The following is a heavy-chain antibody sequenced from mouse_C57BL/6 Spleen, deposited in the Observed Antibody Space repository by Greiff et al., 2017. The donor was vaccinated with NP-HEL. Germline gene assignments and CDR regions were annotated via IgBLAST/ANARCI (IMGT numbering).Heavy chain of an antibody. J-gene: IGHJ1*03. CDR3: ARVWDYDGYFDV. CDR1: GYSITSGYY. V-gene: IGHV3-6*01. D-gene: IGHD2-4*01. Sequence: EVQLVESGPGLVKPSQSLSLTCSVTGYSITSGYYWNWIRQFPGNKLEWMGYISYDGSNNYNPSLKNRISITRDTSKNQFFLKLNSVTTEDTATYYCARVWDYDGYFDVWGTGTTVTVSS. CDR2: ISYDGSN.